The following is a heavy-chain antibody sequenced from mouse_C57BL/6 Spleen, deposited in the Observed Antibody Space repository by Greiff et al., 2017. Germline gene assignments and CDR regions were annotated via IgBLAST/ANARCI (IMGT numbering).Heavy chain of an antibody. CDR3: TRDRGYYDYGGFAY. Sequence: EVQVVESGEGLVKPGGSLKLSCAASGFTFSSYAMSWVRQTPEKRLEWVAYISSGGDYIYYADTVKGRFTISRDNARNTLYLQMSSLKSEDTAMYYCTRDRGYYDYGGFAYWGQGTLVTVSA. D-gene: IGHD2-4*01. J-gene: IGHJ3*01. V-gene: IGHV5-9-1*02. CDR2: ISSGGDYI. CDR1: GFTFSSYA.